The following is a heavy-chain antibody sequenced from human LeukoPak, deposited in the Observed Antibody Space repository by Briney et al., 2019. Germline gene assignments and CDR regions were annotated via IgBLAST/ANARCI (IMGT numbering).Heavy chain of an antibody. Sequence: SETLSLTCAVSGGSISSSNWWSWVRQPPGKGLEWIGEIYHSGSTNYNPSLKSRVTISVDKSKNQFSLKLSSVTAADTAVYYCARHKAQYGSGSYYFDYWGQGTLVTVSS. CDR1: GGSISSSNW. J-gene: IGHJ4*02. D-gene: IGHD3-10*01. CDR3: ARHKAQYGSGSYYFDY. V-gene: IGHV4-4*02. CDR2: IYHSGST.